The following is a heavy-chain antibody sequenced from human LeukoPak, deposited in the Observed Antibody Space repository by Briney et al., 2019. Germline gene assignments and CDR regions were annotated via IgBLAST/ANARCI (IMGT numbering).Heavy chain of an antibody. D-gene: IGHD6-13*01. J-gene: IGHJ4*02. CDR3: AKDVRYSSSWSDY. CDR1: GFTFSTYA. V-gene: IGHV3-23*01. Sequence: GGSLRLSCAASGFTFSTYAMSWVRLAPGKGLEWVSAITGSTTGTYYADSVKGRFTISRDNSKNTLYLQMNSLRAEDTAVYYCAKDVRYSSSWSDYWGQGTLVTVSS. CDR2: ITGSTTGT.